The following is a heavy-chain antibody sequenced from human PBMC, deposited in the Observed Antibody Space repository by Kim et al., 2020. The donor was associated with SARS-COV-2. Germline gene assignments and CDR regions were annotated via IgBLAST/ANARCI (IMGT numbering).Heavy chain of an antibody. J-gene: IGHJ5*02. Sequence: NGNTKHSRKFQGRVTITRDTSASTAYMGLGSLRSEDTAVYYCARDRPWLAWGQGTLVTVSS. D-gene: IGHD6-19*01. V-gene: IGHV1-3*01. CDR3: ARDRPWLA. CDR2: NGNT.